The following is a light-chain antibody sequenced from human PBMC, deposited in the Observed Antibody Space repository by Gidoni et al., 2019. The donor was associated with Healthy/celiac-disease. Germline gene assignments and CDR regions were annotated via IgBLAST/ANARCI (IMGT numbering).Light chain of an antibody. CDR1: QSVSIY. CDR3: QQRSNWPPEVT. J-gene: IGKJ4*01. Sequence: EIVLTQSPATLSLSPGERATLSCRASQSVSIYLAWYQQKPGQAPRLLIYDASNRATGIPARFSGSGSGTDFTLTISSLEPEDFAVYYCQQRSNWPPEVTFGGXTKVEIK. V-gene: IGKV3-11*01. CDR2: DAS.